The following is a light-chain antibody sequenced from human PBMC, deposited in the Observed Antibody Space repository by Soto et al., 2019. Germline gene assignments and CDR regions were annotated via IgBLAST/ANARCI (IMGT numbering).Light chain of an antibody. J-gene: IGKJ1*01. CDR2: EAS. Sequence: EVVLTQSPVTLSLSPGERATLSCRASQSFRGLLAWYQQKPGQAPRLLIYEASNRATGIPARFSGSGSGTDFTLTISSLEPEDFAVYYCQQCYNWPQWTFGQGTKVDIK. CDR1: QSFRGL. V-gene: IGKV3-11*01. CDR3: QQCYNWPQWT.